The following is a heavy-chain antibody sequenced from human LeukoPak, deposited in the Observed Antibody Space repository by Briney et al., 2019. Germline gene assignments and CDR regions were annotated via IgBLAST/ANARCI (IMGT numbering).Heavy chain of an antibody. D-gene: IGHD2-2*01. CDR1: GGTFSSYA. CDR3: ARDGGWYQLLWWFDP. CDR2: INPNSGAT. Sequence: ASVKVSCKASGGTFSSYAISWVRQAPGRGLEWMGWINPNSGATKYAQKFQGRVTMTRDTSISTAYMEVSRLRFDDTAVYYCARDGGWYQLLWWFDPWGQGTLVTVSS. J-gene: IGHJ5*02. V-gene: IGHV1-2*02.